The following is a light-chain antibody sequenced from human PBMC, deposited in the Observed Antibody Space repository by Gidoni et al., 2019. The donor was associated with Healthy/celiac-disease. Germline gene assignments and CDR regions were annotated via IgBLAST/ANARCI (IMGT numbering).Light chain of an antibody. V-gene: IGKV2-28*01. CDR3: MQALQTPPT. Sequence: DMGLTQSPLSLPVTPGEPASIPCRSSQSLLHSNGYNYLDWYLQKPGQSPQLLIYLGSNRASGVPDRFSGSGSGTDFTLKISRVEAEDVGVYYCMQALQTPPTFGQGTKVEIK. CDR2: LGS. CDR1: QSLLHSNGYNY. J-gene: IGKJ1*01.